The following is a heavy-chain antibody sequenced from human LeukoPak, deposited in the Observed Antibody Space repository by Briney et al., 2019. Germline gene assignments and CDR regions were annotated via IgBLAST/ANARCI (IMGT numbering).Heavy chain of an antibody. CDR1: GGSFSHYY. J-gene: IGHJ4*02. Sequence: PSETLSLTCAIYGGSFSHYYWSWIRQSPGKGLEWVGEIHPSGITSFNPSLESRVSISKDTSKNQFSLKLTSVTAADTAVYYCPRGSDESKTGDYWGQGTLVTVSS. V-gene: IGHV4-34*01. CDR3: PRGSDESKTGDY. CDR2: IHPSGIT. D-gene: IGHD6-25*01.